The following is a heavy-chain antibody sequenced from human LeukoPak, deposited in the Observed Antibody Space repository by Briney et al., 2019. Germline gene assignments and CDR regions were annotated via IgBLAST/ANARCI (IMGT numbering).Heavy chain of an antibody. V-gene: IGHV1-18*01. CDR2: ISAYNGNT. Sequence: GASVKVSCRASGYTFTSYGISWVRQAPGQGLEWMGWISAYNGNTNYAQKLQGRVTMTTDTSTSTAYMELSRLRSDDTAVYYCARDQGGDGDYWTWGQGTLVTVSS. D-gene: IGHD4-17*01. J-gene: IGHJ5*02. CDR3: ARDQGGDGDYWT. CDR1: GYTFTSYG.